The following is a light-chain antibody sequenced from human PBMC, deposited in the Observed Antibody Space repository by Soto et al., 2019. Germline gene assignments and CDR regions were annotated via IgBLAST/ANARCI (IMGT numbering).Light chain of an antibody. CDR1: QSVTSNS. V-gene: IGKV3-20*01. CDR3: QQYGDSPPYS. J-gene: IGKJ2*03. CDR2: GAS. Sequence: EIVLTQSPGTLSLSPGERAALSCRASQSVTSNSVAWYQQRPGQAPRLLIYGASSRAAGIPDRFSGSGSGTDFTLTISRLEPDDFAVYFCQQYGDSPPYSFGQWTKLEIK.